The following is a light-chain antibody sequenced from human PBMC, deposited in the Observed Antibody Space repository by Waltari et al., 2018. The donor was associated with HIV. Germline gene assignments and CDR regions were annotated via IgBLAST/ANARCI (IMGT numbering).Light chain of an antibody. J-gene: IGLJ1*01. V-gene: IGLV2-11*01. Sequence: QSALTQPRSVSGSPGQSVTISCTGTSSDIGYFDYVSWYQQYPGKAPKVIIYEVDQRPAGGPDGFTGSKSGITASLTISGLQGEDEADYYCCSYAGAYTYVFGTGTKVNVL. CDR2: EVD. CDR3: CSYAGAYTYV. CDR1: SSDIGYFDY.